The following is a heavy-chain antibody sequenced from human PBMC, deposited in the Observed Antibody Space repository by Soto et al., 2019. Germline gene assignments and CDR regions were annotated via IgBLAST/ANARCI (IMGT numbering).Heavy chain of an antibody. D-gene: IGHD3-22*01. V-gene: IGHV3-23*01. CDR2: ISGSGGST. Sequence: PGGSLRLSCAASGFTFSSYAMSWFRQAPGKGLEWVSAISGSGGSTYYADSVKGRFTISRDNSKNTLYLQMNSLRAEDTAVYYCAKCSPPTYYYDSSGYFDYWGQGTLVTVSS. CDR3: AKCSPPTYYYDSSGYFDY. J-gene: IGHJ4*02. CDR1: GFTFSSYA.